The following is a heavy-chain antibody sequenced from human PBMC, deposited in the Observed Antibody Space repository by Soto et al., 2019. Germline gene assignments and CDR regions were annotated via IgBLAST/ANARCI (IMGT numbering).Heavy chain of an antibody. Sequence: VGSLRLSCAASGFSLSSYAMNWVRQAPGKGLEWVSSISRSRSYIYYADSVKGRFTISRDNAKNSLYLEMNSLRAEDTAVYYCARDQSDYGDDKVFDYWGQGTLVTVSS. V-gene: IGHV3-21*01. CDR3: ARDQSDYGDDKVFDY. J-gene: IGHJ4*02. D-gene: IGHD4-17*01. CDR2: ISRSRSYI. CDR1: GFSLSSYA.